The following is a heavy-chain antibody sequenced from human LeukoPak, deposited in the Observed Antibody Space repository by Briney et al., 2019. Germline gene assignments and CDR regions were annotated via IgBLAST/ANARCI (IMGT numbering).Heavy chain of an antibody. CDR2: ISYDGSNK. D-gene: IGHD6-19*01. Sequence: PGGSLRLSCAASGFTFSSYAMHWVRQVPGKGLEWVAVISYDGSNKYYADSVKGRFTISRDNSKNTLYLQMNSLRAEDTAVYYCARADVSRSGWLGYFDYWGQGTLVTVSS. CDR1: GFTFSSYA. CDR3: ARADVSRSGWLGYFDY. V-gene: IGHV3-30*01. J-gene: IGHJ4*02.